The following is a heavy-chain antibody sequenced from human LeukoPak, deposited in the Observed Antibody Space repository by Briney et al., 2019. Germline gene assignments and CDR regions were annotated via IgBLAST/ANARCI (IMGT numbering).Heavy chain of an antibody. CDR2: IYTSGST. D-gene: IGHD3-22*01. CDR3: ASPRSGYRYTFDY. Sequence: PSETLSLTCTVSGGSISSYYWSWLRQPPGKGLEWIGYIYTSGSTNYNPSLKSRVTKSVDTSKNRFSLNLNFVTAADTAVYYCASPRSGYRYTFDYWGQGALVTVSS. J-gene: IGHJ4*02. V-gene: IGHV4-4*09. CDR1: GGSISSYY.